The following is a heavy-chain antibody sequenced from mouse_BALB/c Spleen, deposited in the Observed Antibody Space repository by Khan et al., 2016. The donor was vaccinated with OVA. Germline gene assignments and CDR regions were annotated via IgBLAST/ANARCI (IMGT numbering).Heavy chain of an antibody. J-gene: IGHJ3*01. CDR2: IWGDGST. D-gene: IGHD1-2*01. CDR1: GFSLTDYG. V-gene: IGHV2-6-7*01. Sequence: VQLQESGPGLVAPSQSLSITCTVSGFSLTDYGVNWVRQPPGKGLVWLGMIWGDGSTDYNPALKSRLSINKDNSESQVFLKMNSLRTDDTARYYCARELRLGGFAYWGQGTLVTV. CDR3: ARELRLGGFAY.